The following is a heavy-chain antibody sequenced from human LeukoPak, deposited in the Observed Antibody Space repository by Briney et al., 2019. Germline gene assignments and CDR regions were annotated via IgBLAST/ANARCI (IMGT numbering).Heavy chain of an antibody. CDR2: ISPSNINT. Sequence: GASVKVSCKASGYTFSSYGISWVRQAPGQGLEWMGWISPSNINTNYAPKFRDRLTMTTDTPTTTAYMELRSLRSDDTAVYYCVRDQGHNVENWGQGTLVTVSS. V-gene: IGHV1-18*01. D-gene: IGHD1-1*01. CDR3: VRDQGHNVEN. J-gene: IGHJ4*02. CDR1: GYTFSSYG.